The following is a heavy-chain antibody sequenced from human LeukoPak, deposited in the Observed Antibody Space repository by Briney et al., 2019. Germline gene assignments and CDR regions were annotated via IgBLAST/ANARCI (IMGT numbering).Heavy chain of an antibody. CDR2: ISGSGGST. D-gene: IGHD3-3*01. CDR1: GFTFSSYA. Sequence: VGSLRLSCAASGFTFSSYAMSWVRQAPGKGLEWVSAISGSGGSTYYADSVKGRFTISRDNSKNTLYLQMNSLRAEDTAVYYCAKDWGDYDLPPPEVIWGQGTLVTVSS. V-gene: IGHV3-23*01. CDR3: AKDWGDYDLPPPEVI. J-gene: IGHJ4*02.